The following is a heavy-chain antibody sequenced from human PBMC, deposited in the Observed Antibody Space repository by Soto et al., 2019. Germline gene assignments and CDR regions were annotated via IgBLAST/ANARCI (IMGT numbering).Heavy chain of an antibody. D-gene: IGHD3-9*01. V-gene: IGHV4-31*03. J-gene: IGHJ5*02. CDR1: GVYIRTGGYH. CDR3: ARTSDIGFRDWFDP. CDR2: IYYRGNT. Sequence: LSHTCTSSGVYIRTGGYHLTWLRPHPEKGLEWIGYIYYRGNTYYTPSLRSRLTMSVDTSTNQFSLNLTSVTAADTAVDDCARTSDIGFRDWFDPWGLGTLVTFSS.